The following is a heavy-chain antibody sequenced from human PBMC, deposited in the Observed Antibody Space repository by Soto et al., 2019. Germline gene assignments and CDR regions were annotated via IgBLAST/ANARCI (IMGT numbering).Heavy chain of an antibody. Sequence: EVQLLESGGGLVQPGGSLRLSCAASGFTFSSYAMSWVRQAPGKGLEWVSAISGSGDSTYYADSVKGRFTISRDNSKNTLYLQMNSLRAEDTAVYYCAKASGDYVSYYYYYMDVWGKGTTVTVSS. D-gene: IGHD4-17*01. CDR1: GFTFSSYA. J-gene: IGHJ6*03. V-gene: IGHV3-23*01. CDR3: AKASGDYVSYYYYYMDV. CDR2: ISGSGDST.